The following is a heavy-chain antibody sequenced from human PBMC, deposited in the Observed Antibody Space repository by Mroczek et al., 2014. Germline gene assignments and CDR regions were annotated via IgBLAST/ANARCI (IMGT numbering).Heavy chain of an antibody. D-gene: IGHD2-2*01. J-gene: IGHJ4*02. CDR2: ISAYNGNT. Sequence: QVQLQQSGAEVKKPGASVKVSCKASGYTFTSYGISWVRQAPGQGLEWMGWISAYNGNTNYAQKLQGRVTMTTDTSTSTAYMELRSLRSDDTAVYYCARESRVIGYCSSTSCYDYWGQGTLVTVSS. CDR1: GYTFTSYG. CDR3: ARESRVIGYCSSTSCYDY. V-gene: IGHV1-18*01.